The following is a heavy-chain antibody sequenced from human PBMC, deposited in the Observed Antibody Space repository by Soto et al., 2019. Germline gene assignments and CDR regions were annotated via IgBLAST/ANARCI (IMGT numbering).Heavy chain of an antibody. CDR3: ARGPPLLW. V-gene: IGHV4-30-2*01. Sequence: SETLSLTCAVSGGSISSGGYSWSWIRQPPGKGLECIGYIYHRGSTYYNPSLKSRVTISVDRSKNQFSLKLSSVTAADTAVYYCARGPPLLWWSQGTLVTVSS. CDR2: IYHRGST. J-gene: IGHJ4*02. D-gene: IGHD2-21*01. CDR1: GGSISSGGYS.